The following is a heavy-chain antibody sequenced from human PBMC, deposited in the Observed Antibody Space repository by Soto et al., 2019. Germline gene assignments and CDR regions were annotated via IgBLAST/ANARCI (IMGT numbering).Heavy chain of an antibody. CDR3: ARLGPYDILTGYYRPTWFDY. V-gene: IGHV4-39*01. CDR2: IYYSGST. CDR1: GGSISSSSYY. J-gene: IGHJ4*02. D-gene: IGHD3-9*01. Sequence: SETLSLTCTVSGGSISSSSYYWGWIRQPPGKGLEWIGSIYYSGSTYYNPSLKSRVTISVDTSKNQFSLKLSSVTAADTAVYYCARLGPYDILTGYYRPTWFDYWGQGTLVTVSS.